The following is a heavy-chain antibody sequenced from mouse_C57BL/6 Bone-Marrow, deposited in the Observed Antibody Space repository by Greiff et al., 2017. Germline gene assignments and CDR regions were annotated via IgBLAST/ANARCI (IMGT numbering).Heavy chain of an antibody. J-gene: IGHJ4*01. CDR3: ARSDYSNYDYAMDY. CDR2: IHPNSGST. D-gene: IGHD2-5*01. CDR1: GYTFTSYW. V-gene: IGHV1-64*01. Sequence: VQLQQPGAELVKPGASVKLSCQASGYTFTSYWMHWVKQRPGQGLEWIGMIHPNSGSTNYNEKFKSKATLTVDKSSSTAYMQLSSLTSEDSAVYYCARSDYSNYDYAMDYWGQGTSVTVSS.